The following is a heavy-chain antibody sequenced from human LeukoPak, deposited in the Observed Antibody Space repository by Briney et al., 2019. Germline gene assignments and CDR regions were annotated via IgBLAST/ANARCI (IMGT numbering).Heavy chain of an antibody. D-gene: IGHD3-22*01. Sequence: GGSLRLSCAASGFTFDDYGMSWVRQAPGKGLEWVSGINWNGGSTGYADSVKGRFTISRDNAKNSLYLQKNSLRAEDTALYYCARNAHEPARHSSGYPFDPWGQGTLVTVSS. CDR1: GFTFDDYG. CDR2: INWNGGST. J-gene: IGHJ5*02. CDR3: ARNAHEPARHSSGYPFDP. V-gene: IGHV3-20*04.